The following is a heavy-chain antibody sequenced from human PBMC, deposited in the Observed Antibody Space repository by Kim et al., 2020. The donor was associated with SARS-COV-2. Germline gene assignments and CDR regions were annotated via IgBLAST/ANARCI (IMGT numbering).Heavy chain of an antibody. J-gene: IGHJ5*02. D-gene: IGHD3-10*01. CDR3: AREGITMVRGVRCWFDP. Sequence: ASVKVSCKASGYTFTGYYMHWVRQAPGQGLEWMGWINPNSGGTNYAQKFQGRVTMTRDTSISTAYMELSRLRSDDTAVYYCAREGITMVRGVRCWFDPWGQRTLVTVSS. CDR2: INPNSGGT. V-gene: IGHV1-2*02. CDR1: GYTFTGYY.